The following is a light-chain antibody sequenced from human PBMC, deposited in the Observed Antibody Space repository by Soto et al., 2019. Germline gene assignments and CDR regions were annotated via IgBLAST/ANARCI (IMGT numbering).Light chain of an antibody. J-gene: IGKJ1*01. CDR1: QSISRY. V-gene: IGKV1-39*01. CDR2: GAN. CDR3: QQNYGTPGT. Sequence: DIQLTQSPSSLSASVGDRITITCRSSQSISRYLNWYQQRPGTAPKVLIFGANSLQSGVPSRFSGSGSGTEFTLTISSLQPKDFATYYCQQNYGTPGTFGQGTKVDVK.